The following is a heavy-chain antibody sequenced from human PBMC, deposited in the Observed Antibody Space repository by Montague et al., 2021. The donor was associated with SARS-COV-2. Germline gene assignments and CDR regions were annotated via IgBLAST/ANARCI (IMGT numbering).Heavy chain of an antibody. J-gene: IGHJ6*03. CDR1: GTSFSGYY. CDR3: ARLRDGVVPSPILGVGPYYSYYYMDV. Sequence: SETLSLTCAVHGTSFSGYYWNWIRQPPGKGLERIGEINHGGSTKYSPSLKSRLTISADTSKNQFSLKLTSVAAADTAVYYCARLRDGVVPSPILGVGPYYSYYYMDVWGRGTPVTVSS. CDR2: INHGGST. D-gene: IGHD3-10*01. V-gene: IGHV4-34*01.